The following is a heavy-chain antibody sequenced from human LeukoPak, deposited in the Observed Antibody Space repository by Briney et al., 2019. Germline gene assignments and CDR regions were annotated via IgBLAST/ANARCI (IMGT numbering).Heavy chain of an antibody. J-gene: IGHJ4*02. CDR2: IYYTGST. CDR3: ARDRYCSGGSCDLFDF. Sequence: KASQTLSLTCTVSGGSISSNNYYWNWIRQPPGEGLEWIASIYYTGSTYYNPSLKSRVTISADTSKNQFSLKLSSVTAADTAVYYCARDRYCSGGSCDLFDFWGQGTQVTVSS. V-gene: IGHV4-39*07. D-gene: IGHD2-15*01. CDR1: GGSISSNNYY.